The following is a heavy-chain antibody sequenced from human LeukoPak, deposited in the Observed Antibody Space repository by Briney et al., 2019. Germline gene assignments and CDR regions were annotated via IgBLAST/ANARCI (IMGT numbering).Heavy chain of an antibody. J-gene: IGHJ4*02. CDR3: ARGLIKGIAVAGTG. CDR2: INYSGST. V-gene: IGHV4-34*01. D-gene: IGHD6-19*01. Sequence: SATPSLTCAVYGASLSGYYWGSVRPPPGKGLGWIGEINYSGSTNYNPSLKSRVTISVDTSKNQFSLKLRPVTAADTAVYYCARGLIKGIAVAGTGWGQGTLVTVAS. CDR1: GASLSGYY.